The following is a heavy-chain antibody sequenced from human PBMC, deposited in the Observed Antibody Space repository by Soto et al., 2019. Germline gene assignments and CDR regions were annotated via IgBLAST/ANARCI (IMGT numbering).Heavy chain of an antibody. CDR2: ITGSGENT. CDR1: VFTVDNYA. J-gene: IGHJ6*02. V-gene: IGHV3-23*01. D-gene: IGHD1-26*01. CDR3: AKVSLGATTITDFYYYGMDV. Sequence: GSLRLSCAASVFTVDNYAMNWVRQAPGKGLEWVSGITGSGENTYYADSVKGRFTISRDNSKNTLYVQLNSLRVEDTAIYYCAKVSLGATTITDFYYYGMDVWGQGTMVTVSS.